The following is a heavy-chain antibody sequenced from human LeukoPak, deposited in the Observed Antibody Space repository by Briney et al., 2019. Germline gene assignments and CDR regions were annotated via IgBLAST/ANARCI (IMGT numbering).Heavy chain of an antibody. D-gene: IGHD6-13*01. Sequence: SVKVSCKASGGTFSSYAISWVRQAPGQGLEWMGGIIPIFGTANYAQKFQGRVTITADESTSTAYMELSSLRSEDTVVYYCASPRVYSSSWYYFDYWGQGTLVTVSS. J-gene: IGHJ4*02. CDR1: GGTFSSYA. CDR2: IIPIFGTA. V-gene: IGHV1-69*13. CDR3: ASPRVYSSSWYYFDY.